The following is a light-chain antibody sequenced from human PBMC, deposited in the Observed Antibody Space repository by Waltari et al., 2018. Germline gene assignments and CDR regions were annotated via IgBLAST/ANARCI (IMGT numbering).Light chain of an antibody. CDR1: QDISNY. J-gene: IGKJ4*01. Sequence: DIQMTQSPSSLSASVGDRFTITCQASQDISNYLNWYQQKPGKAPKLLIYDTSNLETGVPSSFSGNGSGTDFTFTISSLQPEDIATYYCQQYDNLPLTFGGGTKVEIK. CDR2: DTS. V-gene: IGKV1-33*01. CDR3: QQYDNLPLT.